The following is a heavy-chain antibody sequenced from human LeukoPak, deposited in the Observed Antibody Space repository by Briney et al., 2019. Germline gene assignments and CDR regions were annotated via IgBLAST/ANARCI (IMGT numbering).Heavy chain of an antibody. D-gene: IGHD2-15*01. Sequence: SETLSLTCAVYGGSFSGYYWSWIRQPPGKGLEWIGEVYHTGSTNYNPSLKSRVSILVDKSKNQFSLRLSSVTVADTAVYFCARAVLLLNYFDYWGQGTLVTVSS. J-gene: IGHJ4*02. CDR2: VYHTGST. CDR1: GGSFSGYY. CDR3: ARAVLLLNYFDY. V-gene: IGHV4-34*01.